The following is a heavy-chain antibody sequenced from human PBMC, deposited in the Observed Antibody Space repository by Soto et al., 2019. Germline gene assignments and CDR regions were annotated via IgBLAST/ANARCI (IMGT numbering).Heavy chain of an antibody. D-gene: IGHD2-2*01. CDR2: IKSKTDGGTT. CDR3: TTGGDIVVVPAAGISFDP. J-gene: IGHJ5*02. Sequence: EVQLVESGGGLVKPGGSLRLSCVASGFTFSNAWMSWVRQAPGKGLEWVGRIKSKTDGGTTDCAAPVKGRFTISRDDSKNMLYLQMNSLKTEDTAVYYCTTGGDIVVVPAAGISFDPWGQGSLVTVSS. CDR1: GFTFSNAW. V-gene: IGHV3-15*01.